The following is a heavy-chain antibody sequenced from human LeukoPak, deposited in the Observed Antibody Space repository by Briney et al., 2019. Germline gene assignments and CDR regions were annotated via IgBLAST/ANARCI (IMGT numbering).Heavy chain of an antibody. CDR3: AKEKYSRNYYYGMAV. V-gene: IGHV3-9*01. CDR1: GFTFDDYA. D-gene: IGHD6-6*01. J-gene: IGHJ6*02. CDR2: IAWNSGDI. Sequence: GGSLRLSCAASGFTFDDYAMHWVRQAPGKGLEWVSGIAWNSGDIDYADSVKGRFTISRDNAKNSLYLQMNSLRGDDTALYYCAKEKYSRNYYYGMAVWGQGTTVTVSS.